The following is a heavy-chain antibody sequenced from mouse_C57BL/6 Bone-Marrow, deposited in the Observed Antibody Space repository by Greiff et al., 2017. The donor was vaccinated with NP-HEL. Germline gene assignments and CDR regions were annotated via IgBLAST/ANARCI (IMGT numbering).Heavy chain of an antibody. CDR3: ARYVYYSNLGYAMDY. D-gene: IGHD2-5*01. J-gene: IGHJ4*01. Sequence: VQLQQPGAELVMPGASVKLSCKASGYTFTSYWMHWVKQRPGQGLEWIGEIDPSDSYTNYNQKFKGKSTLTVDKSSSTAYMQLSSLTSEDSAVYYCARYVYYSNLGYAMDYWGQGTSVTVSS. CDR2: IDPSDSYT. V-gene: IGHV1-69*01. CDR1: GYTFTSYW.